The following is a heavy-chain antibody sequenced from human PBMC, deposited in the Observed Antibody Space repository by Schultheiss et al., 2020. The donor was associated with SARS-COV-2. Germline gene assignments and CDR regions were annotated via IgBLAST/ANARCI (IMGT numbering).Heavy chain of an antibody. J-gene: IGHJ4*01. V-gene: IGHV3-33*08. CDR3: ARDLVYSRSAPDY. CDR2: IWYDGSNK. Sequence: GGSLRLSCAASGFTFSDYYMSWIRQAPGKGLEWVAVIWYDGSNKEYADSVKGRFTISRDNSRNTMYMQMKSVRAEDTAVYYCARDLVYSRSAPDYWGHGTLVTVSS. D-gene: IGHD2-8*01. CDR1: GFTFSDYY.